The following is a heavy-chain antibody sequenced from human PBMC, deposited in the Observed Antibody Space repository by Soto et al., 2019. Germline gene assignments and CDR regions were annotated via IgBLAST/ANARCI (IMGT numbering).Heavy chain of an antibody. CDR1: GGPISSGGYY. J-gene: IGHJ4*02. D-gene: IGHD4-17*01. Sequence: SETLSLTCTVSGGPISSGGYYWSWIRQHPGKGLEWIGYIYYSGSTYYNPSLKSRVTISVDTSKNQFSLKLSSVTAADTAVYYCARGLTTVTTFDYWGQGTLVTVSS. CDR3: ARGLTTVTTFDY. V-gene: IGHV4-31*03. CDR2: IYYSGST.